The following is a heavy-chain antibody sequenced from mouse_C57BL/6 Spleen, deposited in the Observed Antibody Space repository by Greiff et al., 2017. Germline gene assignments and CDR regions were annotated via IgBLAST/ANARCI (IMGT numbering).Heavy chain of an antibody. D-gene: IGHD2-5*01. CDR2: IYPGSGST. V-gene: IGHV1-55*01. J-gene: IGHJ1*03. Sequence: QVQLKQSGAELVKPGASVKMSCKASGYTFTSYWITWVKQRPGQGLEWIGDIYPGSGSTNYNEKFKSKATLTVDTSSSTAYMQLSSLTSEDSAVYYCARSAYYSNYEWYFDVWGTGTTVTVSS. CDR3: ARSAYYSNYEWYFDV. CDR1: GYTFTSYW.